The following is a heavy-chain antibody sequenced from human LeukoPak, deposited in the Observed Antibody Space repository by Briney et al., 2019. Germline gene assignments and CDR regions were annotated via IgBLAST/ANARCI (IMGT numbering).Heavy chain of an antibody. CDR3: AKGSSSSRPCYFDY. Sequence: GGSLRLSCAASGFTFSSYAMSWVRQAPGKGLEWVSAITGSGGSTYYADSVKGRFTISRDNSKDTLYLQMNSLRAEDTAVYYCAKGSSSSRPCYFDYWGQGTLVTVSS. D-gene: IGHD6-6*01. CDR1: GFTFSSYA. V-gene: IGHV3-23*01. J-gene: IGHJ4*02. CDR2: ITGSGGST.